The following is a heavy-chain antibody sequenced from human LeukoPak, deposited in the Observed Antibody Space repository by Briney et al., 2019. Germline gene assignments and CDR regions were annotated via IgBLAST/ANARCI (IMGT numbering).Heavy chain of an antibody. CDR1: GFTFSSYS. CDR3: AKVGLRLGGDY. J-gene: IGHJ4*02. V-gene: IGHV3-21*04. D-gene: IGHD4-17*01. Sequence: GGSLRPSCAASGFTFSSYSMNWVRQAPGKGLEWVSSISSSSSYIYYADSVKGRFTISRDNSKNTLYLQMNSLRAEDTAVYYCAKVGLRLGGDYWGQGTLVTVSS. CDR2: ISSSSSYI.